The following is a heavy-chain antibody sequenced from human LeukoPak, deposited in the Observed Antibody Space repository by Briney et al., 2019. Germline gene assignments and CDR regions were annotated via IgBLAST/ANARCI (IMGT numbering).Heavy chain of an antibody. CDR2: IIPILGIA. Sequence: SVKVPCKASGGTFSSYTISWVRQAPGQGLEWMGRIIPILGIANYAQKFQGRVTITADKSTSTAYMELSSLRSEDTAVYYCARSLGGVPAASSGYYYGMDVWGQGTTVTVSS. CDR1: GGTFSSYT. J-gene: IGHJ6*02. V-gene: IGHV1-69*02. CDR3: ARSLGGVPAASSGYYYGMDV. D-gene: IGHD2-2*01.